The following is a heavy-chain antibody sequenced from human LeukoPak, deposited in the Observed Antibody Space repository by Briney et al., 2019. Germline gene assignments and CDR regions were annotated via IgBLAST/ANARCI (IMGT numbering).Heavy chain of an antibody. CDR1: GYTFTGYY. D-gene: IGHD6-13*01. CDR2: INPNSGGT. Sequence: EASVKVSCKASGYTFTGYYMHWVRQAPGQGLEWMGWINPNSGGTNYAQKFQGRVTMTRDTSISTAYMELSRLRSNDTAVYCCARVAAAGTPMGAFDIWGQGTMVTVSS. CDR3: ARVAAAGTPMGAFDI. J-gene: IGHJ3*02. V-gene: IGHV1-2*02.